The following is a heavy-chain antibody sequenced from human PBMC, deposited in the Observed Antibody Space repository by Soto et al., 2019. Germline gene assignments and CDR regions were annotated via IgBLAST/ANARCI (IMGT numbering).Heavy chain of an antibody. Sequence: SGPTLVNPTETLTLTCTFSGFSLKTHGMCVGWIRQPPRKALEWLARIDWDADKYYSTSLKTRLTISKDTSKNQVVLSMTNMDPVDTATYYCARITYYYDSNSSKIPHHGLDYWGQGTLVTVSS. CDR1: GFSLKTHGMC. CDR2: IDWDADK. V-gene: IGHV2-70*11. CDR3: ARITYYYDSNSSKIPHHGLDY. J-gene: IGHJ4*02. D-gene: IGHD3-22*01.